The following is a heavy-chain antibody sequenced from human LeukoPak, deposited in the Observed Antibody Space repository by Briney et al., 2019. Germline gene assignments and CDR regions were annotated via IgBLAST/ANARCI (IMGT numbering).Heavy chain of an antibody. V-gene: IGHV3-73*01. CDR2: VRDEANSYAT. Sequence: GGSLRLSCAASGFTFSGSAIRWVRQASGKGLEWVGRVRDEANSYATAYIASVKGRFTISRDDSKNTAYLQMSSLKTEDTAVYYCTRWDCTTTGCYPFDYWGQGTLVTVSS. CDR3: TRWDCTTTGCYPFDY. CDR1: GFTFSGSA. J-gene: IGHJ4*02. D-gene: IGHD2-2*01.